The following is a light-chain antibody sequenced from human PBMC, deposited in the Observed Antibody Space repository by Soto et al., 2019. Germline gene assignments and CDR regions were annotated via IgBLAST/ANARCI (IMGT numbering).Light chain of an antibody. Sequence: EIVLTQSPGTLCLSPGEGATLSCRASQSVRTKLAWYKQKAGQAPRLLIYGASTRATDIPARFSGSGSGTDFTLTISSLMSEDFEVYYCHQYYKWPLTFGGGTKVDIK. J-gene: IGKJ4*01. V-gene: IGKV3-15*01. CDR2: GAS. CDR1: QSVRTK. CDR3: HQYYKWPLT.